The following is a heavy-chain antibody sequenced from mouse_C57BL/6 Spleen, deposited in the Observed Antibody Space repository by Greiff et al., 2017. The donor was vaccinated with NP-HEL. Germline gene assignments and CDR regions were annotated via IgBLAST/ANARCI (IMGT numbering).Heavy chain of an antibody. J-gene: IGHJ2*01. D-gene: IGHD1-1*01. CDR2: IDPSDSYT. CDR3: ARDGSSDY. CDR1: GYTFTSYW. V-gene: IGHV1-59*01. Sequence: QVQLQQSGAELVRPGTSVKLSCKASGYTFTSYWMHWVKQRPGQGLEWIGVIDPSDSYTNYNQKFKGKATLTVDTSSSTAYMQLSSLTSEDSAVYYCARDGSSDYWGQGTTLTVSS.